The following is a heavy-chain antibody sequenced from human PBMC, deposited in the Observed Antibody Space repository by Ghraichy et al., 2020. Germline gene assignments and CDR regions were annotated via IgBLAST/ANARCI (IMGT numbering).Heavy chain of an antibody. V-gene: IGHV3-7*01. CDR2: IKQDGSEK. J-gene: IGHJ6*02. CDR3: ARDREMVVVGAYCYYGMDV. D-gene: IGHD3-22*01. Sequence: GESLNISCTASGFTFSSYWMSWVRQAPGKGLEWVANIKQDGSEKYYVDSVKGRVTISRDNAKKSLYLQMNSLRDEDTAVYYCARDREMVVVGAYCYYGMDVWGQGTRVIGTS. CDR1: GFTFSSYW.